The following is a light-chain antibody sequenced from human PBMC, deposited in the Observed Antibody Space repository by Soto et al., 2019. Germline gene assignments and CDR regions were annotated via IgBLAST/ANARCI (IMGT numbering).Light chain of an antibody. CDR3: QQYQT. CDR1: QSINNR. J-gene: IGKJ1*01. V-gene: IGKV1-5*01. CDR2: DAS. Sequence: GGRVIITCRASQSINNRLAWYQQMPGKAPNLLIYDASSLESGVPSRFRGSGSETEFTLTISGLQPDDFATYYCQQYQTFGQGTKVDIK.